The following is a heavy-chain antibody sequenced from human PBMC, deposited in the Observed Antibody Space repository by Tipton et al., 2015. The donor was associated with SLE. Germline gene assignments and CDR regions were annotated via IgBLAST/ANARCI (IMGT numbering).Heavy chain of an antibody. Sequence: TLSLTCAVYGVSFSGYYWSWIRQPPGKGLEWIGEINHSGSTNYNPSLKGRVTISVDTSKNQFSLKLNSVTAADTAVYYCARGEPYSSFTGWGQGTLVTVSS. CDR3: ARGEPYSSFTG. J-gene: IGHJ4*02. D-gene: IGHD6-13*01. V-gene: IGHV4-34*01. CDR2: INHSGST. CDR1: GVSFSGYY.